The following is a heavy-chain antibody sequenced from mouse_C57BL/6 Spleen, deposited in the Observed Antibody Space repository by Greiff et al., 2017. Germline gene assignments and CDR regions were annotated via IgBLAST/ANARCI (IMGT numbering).Heavy chain of an antibody. J-gene: IGHJ4*01. CDR2: INSDGGST. D-gene: IGHD1-1*01. V-gene: IGHV5-16*01. CDR1: GFTFSDYY. CDR3: VRADYFPHAMDY. Sequence: EVQGVESEGGLVQPGSSMKLSCTASGFTFSDYYMAWVRQVPERGLEWVANINSDGGSTYYLDSLKSRFIISGDNAKNIPYLQMSSLKSEDTAKDSCVRADYFPHAMDYWGQGTSVTVSS.